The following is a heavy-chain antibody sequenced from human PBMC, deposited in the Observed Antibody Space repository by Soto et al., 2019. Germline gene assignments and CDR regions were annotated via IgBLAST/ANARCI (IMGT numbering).Heavy chain of an antibody. V-gene: IGHV3-23*01. Sequence: GGSLRLSCAASGFTFSSYAMTWVRQAPGKGLEWVSGISGNGASTYSADSVKGRFIISRDNSKNTLYLQMNSLRAEDTAVYYCAKDRGSGSTSWYNGWFDPWGQGTLVTVSS. CDR1: GFTFSSYA. D-gene: IGHD2-2*02. CDR2: ISGNGAST. CDR3: AKDRGSGSTSWYNGWFDP. J-gene: IGHJ5*02.